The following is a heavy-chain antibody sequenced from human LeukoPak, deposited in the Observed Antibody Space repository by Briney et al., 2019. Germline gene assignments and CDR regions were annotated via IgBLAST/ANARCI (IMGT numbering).Heavy chain of an antibody. CDR1: GFTFSSYS. J-gene: IGHJ4*02. CDR3: ARDSDYYGSGDY. D-gene: IGHD3-10*01. V-gene: IGHV3-7*01. Sequence: PGGSLRLSCAASGFTFSSYSMNWVRQAPGKGLEWVANIKQDGSEKYYVDSVKGRFTISRDNAKNSLYLQMNSLRAEDTAVYYCARDSDYYGSGDYWGQGTLVTVSS. CDR2: IKQDGSEK.